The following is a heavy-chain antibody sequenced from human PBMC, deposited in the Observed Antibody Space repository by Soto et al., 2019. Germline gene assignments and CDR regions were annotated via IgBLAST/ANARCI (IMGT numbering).Heavy chain of an antibody. Sequence: GASVKVSCKASGGTFSSYAISWVRQAPGQGLEWMGGIIPIFGTVNYAQKFQGRVTITADESTSTAYMELSSLRSEDTAVYYCARGRRIAAAGIYYYYYGMDVWGQGTTVTVSS. V-gene: IGHV1-69*13. D-gene: IGHD6-13*01. J-gene: IGHJ6*02. CDR3: ARGRRIAAAGIYYYYYGMDV. CDR1: GGTFSSYA. CDR2: IIPIFGTV.